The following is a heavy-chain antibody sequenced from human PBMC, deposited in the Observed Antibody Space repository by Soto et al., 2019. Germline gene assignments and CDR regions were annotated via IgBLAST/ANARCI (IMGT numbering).Heavy chain of an antibody. J-gene: IGHJ6*02. Sequence: PGESLKIPCKGSGYSFTSYWIGWVRQMPGKGLEWMGIIYPGDSDTRYSPSFQGQVTISADKSISTAYLQWSSLKASDTAMYYCARVAVAGTLYYYYYGMDVWGQGTTVTVSS. CDR3: ARVAVAGTLYYYYYGMDV. D-gene: IGHD6-19*01. CDR2: IYPGDSDT. CDR1: GYSFTSYW. V-gene: IGHV5-51*01.